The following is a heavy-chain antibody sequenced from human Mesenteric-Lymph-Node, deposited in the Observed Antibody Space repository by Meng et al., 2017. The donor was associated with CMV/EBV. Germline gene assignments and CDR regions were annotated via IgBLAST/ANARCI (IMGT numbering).Heavy chain of an antibody. Sequence: SETLSLTCTVSGDSVSSGSYYWSWIRQPPGKGLEWIGYVYYTGGTNYNPSLKSRVTISVDTSKNQFSLKLTSVTAADTAVYCCARDGADGDYVGYWGQGTLVTVSS. CDR2: VYYTGGT. CDR1: GDSVSSGSYY. J-gene: IGHJ4*02. D-gene: IGHD4-17*01. CDR3: ARDGADGDYVGY. V-gene: IGHV4-61*01.